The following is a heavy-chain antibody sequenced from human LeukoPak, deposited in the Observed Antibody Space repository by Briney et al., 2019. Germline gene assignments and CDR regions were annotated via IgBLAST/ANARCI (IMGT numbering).Heavy chain of an antibody. D-gene: IGHD3-9*01. CDR3: ARSYYDVLTGDYPYYYGLDV. J-gene: IGHJ6*02. CDR2: IYYSGST. V-gene: IGHV4-59*01. Sequence: PSETLSLTCTVSGGSISSYYWSWIRQPPGKGLEWIGYIYYSGSTNYNPSLKSRVTISVDTSKNQFSLKLSSVTAADTAVYYCARSYYDVLTGDYPYYYGLDVWGQGTTVTVSS. CDR1: GGSISSYY.